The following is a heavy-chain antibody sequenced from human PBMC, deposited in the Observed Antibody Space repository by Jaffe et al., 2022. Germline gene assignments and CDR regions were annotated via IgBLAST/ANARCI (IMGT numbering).Heavy chain of an antibody. Sequence: QVQLQQWGAGLLKPSETLSLTCAVYGGSFSGYYWSWIRQPPGKGLEWIGEINHSGSTNYNPSLKSRVTISVDTSKNQFSLKLSSVTAADTAVYYCARGIPNGYDILTGYYKSRYFDYWGQGTLVTVSS. CDR3: ARGIPNGYDILTGYYKSRYFDY. V-gene: IGHV4-34*01. J-gene: IGHJ4*02. D-gene: IGHD3-9*01. CDR2: INHSGST. CDR1: GGSFSGYY.